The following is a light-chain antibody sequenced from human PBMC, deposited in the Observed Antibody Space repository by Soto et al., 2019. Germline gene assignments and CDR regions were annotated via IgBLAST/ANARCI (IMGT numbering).Light chain of an antibody. CDR1: QSVRTW. J-gene: IGKJ1*01. Sequence: QLTQSPSTLSASVGDRLTITCRASQSVRTWLAWFQQKPGKAPKLLIYKATTLESGVPSRFSGSGSGTEFTLTISSLQPDDFATYYCQQYNSYTWTFGQGTKVDIK. V-gene: IGKV1-5*03. CDR3: QQYNSYTWT. CDR2: KAT.